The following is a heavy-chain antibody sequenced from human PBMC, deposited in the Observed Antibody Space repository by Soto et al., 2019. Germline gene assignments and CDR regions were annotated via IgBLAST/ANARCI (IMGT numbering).Heavy chain of an antibody. D-gene: IGHD3-10*02. V-gene: IGHV4-4*02. Sequence: QVQLQESGPGLVKPSGTLSLTCAVSGGSISSSNWWSWVRQPPGKGLEWIGENYHSGSTNYNPPLQSRVARPVDQSTNPSSLRLRSLTPADAAVYYGESVRGGYYAARDVWGHGTTVTVSS. CDR1: GGSISSSNW. J-gene: IGHJ6*02. CDR2: NYHSGST. CDR3: ESVRGGYYAARDV.